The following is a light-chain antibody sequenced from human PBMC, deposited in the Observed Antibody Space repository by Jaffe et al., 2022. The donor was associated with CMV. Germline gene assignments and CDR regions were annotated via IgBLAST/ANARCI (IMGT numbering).Light chain of an antibody. CDR3: QQSYNFPRT. Sequence: DIQMTQSPSSLSASVGDRVTITCRASQTISTYLNWYQQRPGKAPNLLIYTASRLQSGVPSRFSGSGSGTDFTLTISSLQPEDFATYYCQQSYNFPRTFGQGTKVEIK. CDR1: QTISTY. CDR2: TAS. V-gene: IGKV1-39*01. J-gene: IGKJ1*01.